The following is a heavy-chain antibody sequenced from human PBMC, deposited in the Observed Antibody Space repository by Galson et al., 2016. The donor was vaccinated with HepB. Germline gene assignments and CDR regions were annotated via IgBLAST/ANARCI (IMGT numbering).Heavy chain of an antibody. D-gene: IGHD2-15*01. CDR2: TNAGNGNT. V-gene: IGHV1-3*01. Sequence: SVKVSCKASGYRFTIYSIHWVRQAPGQGLEWMGWTNAGNGNTKLSEKFQARVAISTDTSATKAYMELNTLTSEDTAVYYCARKRLGAANWFDSWGQGTLVRVSS. J-gene: IGHJ5*01. CDR3: ARKRLGAANWFDS. CDR1: GYRFTIYS.